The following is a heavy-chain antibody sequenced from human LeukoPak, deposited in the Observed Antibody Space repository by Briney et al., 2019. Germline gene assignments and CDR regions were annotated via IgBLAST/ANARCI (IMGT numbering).Heavy chain of an antibody. V-gene: IGHV4-61*01. CDR1: GGSISGSSFY. Sequence: SETLCLTCTVSGGSISGSSFYWSWIRQPPGKGLEWIGYIYYSGSTNYNPSLKSRVTISVDTSKNQFSLKLSSVTAADTAVYYCARARVSRYYDSSGYPAFDIWGQGTMVTVSS. CDR3: ARARVSRYYDSSGYPAFDI. D-gene: IGHD3-22*01. J-gene: IGHJ3*02. CDR2: IYYSGST.